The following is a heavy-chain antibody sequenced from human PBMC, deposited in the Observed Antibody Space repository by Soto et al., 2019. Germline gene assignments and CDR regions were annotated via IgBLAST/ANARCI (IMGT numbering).Heavy chain of an antibody. CDR1: GGSVSSSSYY. J-gene: IGHJ4*02. CDR2: VYYSGST. CDR3: GRLEGLATISYYFDY. D-gene: IGHD1-1*01. Sequence: SETLSLTCTVSGGSVSSSSYYWGWVRQPPGKGLEWIGCVYYSGSTYYNPSLESRVTISVDKSKNQFSLKLMSLSAADTAVYYCGRLEGLATISYYFDYWGRGALVTVSS. V-gene: IGHV4-39*01.